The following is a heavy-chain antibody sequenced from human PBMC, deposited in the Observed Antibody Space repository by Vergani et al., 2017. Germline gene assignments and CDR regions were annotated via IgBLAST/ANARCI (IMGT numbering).Heavy chain of an antibody. CDR1: GFTFSSYS. Sequence: EVQLVESGGGLVKPGGSLRLSCAASGFTFSSYSMSWVRQAPGKGLEWVANIKQDGSEKYYVDSVKGRFTISRDNAKNSLYLQMNSLRAEDTAVYYCARVSGLRSGDFDYWGQGTLVTVSS. J-gene: IGHJ4*02. D-gene: IGHD3-3*01. CDR2: IKQDGSEK. CDR3: ARVSGLRSGDFDY. V-gene: IGHV3-7*03.